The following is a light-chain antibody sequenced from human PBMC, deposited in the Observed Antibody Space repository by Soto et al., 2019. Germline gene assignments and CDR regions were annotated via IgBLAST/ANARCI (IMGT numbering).Light chain of an antibody. CDR1: SGHSSYA. J-gene: IGLJ3*02. CDR2: LNSDGSH. CDR3: QTWGTGIQV. V-gene: IGLV4-69*01. Sequence: QLVLTQSPSASASLGASVKLTCTLSSGHSSYAIAWHQQQPEKGPRYLMKLNSDGSHSKGDGIPDRFSGSSSGAARYLTISSLQSEDEADYYCQTWGTGIQVFGGGTKVTVL.